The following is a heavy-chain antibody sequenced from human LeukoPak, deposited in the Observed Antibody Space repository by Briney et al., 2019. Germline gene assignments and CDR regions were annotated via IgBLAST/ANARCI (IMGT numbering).Heavy chain of an antibody. Sequence: SETLSLTCAVYGGSFSGYYWSWIRQPPGKGLEWVGEINHSGSTNYNPSLKSRVTISVDTSKNQFSLKLSSVTAADTAVYYCARGRGRLSWGQGTLVTVSS. CDR1: GGSFSGYY. CDR2: INHSGST. D-gene: IGHD3-10*01. J-gene: IGHJ4*02. V-gene: IGHV4-34*01. CDR3: ARGRGRLS.